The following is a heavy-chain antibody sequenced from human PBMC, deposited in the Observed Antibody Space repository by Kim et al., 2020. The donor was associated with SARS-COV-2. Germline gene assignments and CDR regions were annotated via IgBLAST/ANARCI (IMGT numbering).Heavy chain of an antibody. CDR3: ARDKGSWERYSYGSRYYYGMDV. V-gene: IGHV1-69*13. CDR1: GGTFSSYA. D-gene: IGHD5-18*01. CDR2: IIPIFGTA. J-gene: IGHJ6*02. Sequence: SVKVSCKASGGTFSSYAISWVRQAPGQGLEWMGGIIPIFGTANYAQKFQGRVTITADESTSTAYMELSSLRSEDTAVYYCARDKGSWERYSYGSRYYYGMDVWGQGATVTVSS.